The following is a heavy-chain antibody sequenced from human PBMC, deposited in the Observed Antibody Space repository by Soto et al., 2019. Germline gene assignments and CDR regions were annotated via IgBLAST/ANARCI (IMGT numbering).Heavy chain of an antibody. D-gene: IGHD4-17*01. Sequence: QLQLQESGSGLVKPSQTLSLTCAVSGGSISSGGYSWSWIRQPPGKGLEWIGYISHSGTTYYNPSLKSRVTRSVDRPKKQFSLKLTSVTAAHTAVYYCACAHNGDYGYGMDVWGQGTTVTVSS. V-gene: IGHV4-30-2*01. CDR2: ISHSGTT. J-gene: IGHJ6*02. CDR3: ACAHNGDYGYGMDV. CDR1: GGSISSGGYS.